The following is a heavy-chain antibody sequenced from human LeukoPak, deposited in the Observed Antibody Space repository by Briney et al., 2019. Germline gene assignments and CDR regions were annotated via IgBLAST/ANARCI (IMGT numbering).Heavy chain of an antibody. J-gene: IGHJ4*02. D-gene: IGHD5-18*01. Sequence: ASVKVSCKASGCTFTSYGTSWVRQAPGQGLEWMGWISAYNGNTNYAQKLQGRVTMTTDTSTSTAYMELRSLRSDDTAVYYCARFFEKSDTAMVTPLDYWGQGTLVTVSS. CDR2: ISAYNGNT. CDR3: ARFFEKSDTAMVTPLDY. V-gene: IGHV1-18*04. CDR1: GCTFTSYG.